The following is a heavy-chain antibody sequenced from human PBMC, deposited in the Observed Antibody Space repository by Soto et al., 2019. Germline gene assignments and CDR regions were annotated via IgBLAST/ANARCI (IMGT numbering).Heavy chain of an antibody. CDR2: IYYSGST. Sequence: PSETLSLTCTVSGGSISSYYWSWIRQPPGKGLEWIGYIYYSGSTNYNPSLKSRVTISVDTSKNQFSLKLSSVTAADTAVYYCAREGRSGWYYFDYWGQGTLVTSPQ. V-gene: IGHV4-59*01. CDR1: GGSISSYY. CDR3: AREGRSGWYYFDY. J-gene: IGHJ4*02. D-gene: IGHD6-19*01.